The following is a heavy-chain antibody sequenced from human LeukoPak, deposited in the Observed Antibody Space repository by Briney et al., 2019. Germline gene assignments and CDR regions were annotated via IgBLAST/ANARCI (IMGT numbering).Heavy chain of an antibody. Sequence: PSETLSLTCAVYGGSFSGYYWSWIRQPPGKGLEWIGEINYSGSTNYNPSLKSRVTISVDTSKNQFSLKLSSVTAADTAVYYCARGRRYCSSTSCYGWFDPWGQGTLVTVSS. D-gene: IGHD2-2*01. CDR3: ARGRRYCSSTSCYGWFDP. CDR1: GGSFSGYY. J-gene: IGHJ5*02. CDR2: INYSGST. V-gene: IGHV4-34*01.